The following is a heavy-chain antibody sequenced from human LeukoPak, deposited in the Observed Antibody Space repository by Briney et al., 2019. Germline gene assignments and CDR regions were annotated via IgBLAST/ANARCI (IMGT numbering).Heavy chain of an antibody. CDR1: GFTFSSYS. CDR3: ARLRDYYGSGSFDAFDI. Sequence: GGSLRLSCAASGFTFSSYSMNWVRQAPGKGLEWVSSISSSSSYIYYADSVKGRFTISRDNAKNSLYLQMNSLRAEDTAVYYCARLRDYYGSGSFDAFDIWGQGTMVTVSS. J-gene: IGHJ3*02. CDR2: ISSSSSYI. D-gene: IGHD3-10*01. V-gene: IGHV3-21*01.